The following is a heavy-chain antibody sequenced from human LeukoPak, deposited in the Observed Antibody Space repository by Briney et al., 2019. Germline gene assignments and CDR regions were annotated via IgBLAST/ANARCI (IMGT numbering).Heavy chain of an antibody. V-gene: IGHV3-21*01. CDR2: VSGIAGSI. CDR3: ARQDYERGGRAFDI. CDR1: GIAFSTYD. Sequence: PGGSLRLSCAVSGIAFSTYDMTWVRQAPGKGLEWISSVSGIAGSINYADSVKGRFTISRDNAKNSLYLQMNSLRAEDTAVYYCARQDYERGGRAFDIWGQGTMVTVSS. D-gene: IGHD2-15*01. J-gene: IGHJ3*02.